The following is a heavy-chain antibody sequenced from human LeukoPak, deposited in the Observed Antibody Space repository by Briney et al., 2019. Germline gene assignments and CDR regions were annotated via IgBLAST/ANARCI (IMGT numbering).Heavy chain of an antibody. J-gene: IGHJ3*02. Sequence: GASVKVSCKASGYTFTSYGISWVRQAPGQGLEWMGWINPNSGGTNYAQKFQGRVTMTRDTSISTAYMELSRLRSDDTAVYYCARDQDTLDTGVNAFDIWGQGTMVTVSS. D-gene: IGHD5-18*01. CDR1: GYTFTSYG. CDR2: INPNSGGT. CDR3: ARDQDTLDTGVNAFDI. V-gene: IGHV1-2*02.